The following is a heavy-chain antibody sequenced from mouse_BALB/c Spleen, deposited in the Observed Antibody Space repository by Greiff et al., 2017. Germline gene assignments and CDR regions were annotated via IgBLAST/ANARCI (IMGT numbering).Heavy chain of an antibody. V-gene: IGHV5-12-1*01. J-gene: IGHJ4*01. D-gene: IGHD1-2*01. Sequence: EVQLVESGGGLVKPGGSLKLSCAASGFAFSSYDMSWVRQTPEKRLEWVAYISSGGGSTYYPDTVKGRFTISRDNAKNTLYLQMSSLKSEDTAMYYCARQTTATYAMDYWGQGTSVTVSS. CDR2: ISSGGGST. CDR1: GFAFSSYD. CDR3: ARQTTATYAMDY.